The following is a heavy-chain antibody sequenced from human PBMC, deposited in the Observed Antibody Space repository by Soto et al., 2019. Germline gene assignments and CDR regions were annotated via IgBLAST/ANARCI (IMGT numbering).Heavy chain of an antibody. V-gene: IGHV3-23*01. D-gene: IGHD6-19*01. CDR1: GFMYRNYP. CDR3: AKDRRSLGSGPTAFDI. CDR2: ISGSGDSA. Sequence: PGGSLRLSCVASGFMYRNYPMSWVRQGPGKGLERVPGISGSGDSAYYADSVKGRFTIARDNSKNTVNLQMNSVRADDTTVYYCAKDRRSLGSGPTAFDIWDQGTMVTVSS. J-gene: IGHJ3*02.